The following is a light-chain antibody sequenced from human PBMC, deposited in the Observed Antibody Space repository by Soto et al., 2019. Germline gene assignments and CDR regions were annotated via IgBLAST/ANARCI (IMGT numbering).Light chain of an antibody. CDR2: EAS. CDR1: QSVNGW. V-gene: IGKV1-5*01. J-gene: IGKJ4*01. CDR3: QQYDTYST. Sequence: DIQMTQSPSTLSASVGDRFTITCRASQSVNGWLAWYQQKPGKAPKLLISEASSLDSGVPSRFSGSGSGTEYVLSISSLQPEDFATYYCQQYDTYSTFGGGTKVDI.